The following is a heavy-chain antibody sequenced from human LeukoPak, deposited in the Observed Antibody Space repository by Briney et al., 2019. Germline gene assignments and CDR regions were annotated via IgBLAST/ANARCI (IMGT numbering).Heavy chain of an antibody. D-gene: IGHD3-22*01. V-gene: IGHV3-53*04. CDR3: ARERSDSSGYYVDY. CDR1: GFTFSDYY. J-gene: IGHJ4*02. Sequence: GGSLRLSCAASGFTFSDYYMSWVRQAPGKGLEWVSVIYSGGSTYYADSVKGRFTISRHNSKNTLYLQMNSLRAEDTAVYYCARERSDSSGYYVDYWGQGTLVTVSS. CDR2: IYSGGST.